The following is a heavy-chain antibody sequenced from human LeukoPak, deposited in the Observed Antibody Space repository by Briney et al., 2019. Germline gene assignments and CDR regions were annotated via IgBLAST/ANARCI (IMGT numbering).Heavy chain of an antibody. CDR1: GFTLTNYA. V-gene: IGHV3-13*01. Sequence: GSLRLSCAASGFTLTNYAMHWVRQRAGEGLEWVSALGTAGDTFHPGSVKGRFTISRDNAKKSLFLQMNSLRAEDTAIYYCARQNTPHGNFDYWGQGTLVTVSS. J-gene: IGHJ4*02. CDR3: ARQNTPHGNFDY. D-gene: IGHD5-24*01. CDR2: LGTAGDT.